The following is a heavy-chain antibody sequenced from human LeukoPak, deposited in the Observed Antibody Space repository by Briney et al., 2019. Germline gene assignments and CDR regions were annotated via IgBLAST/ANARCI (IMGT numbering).Heavy chain of an antibody. CDR3: ARSLNSGGYSDY. Sequence: GGSLRLSCAASGFTFSSYWMHWVRQAPGKVMVWVSRINTDGSSTTYADSVKGRFTISTDNPKNTLYLQMNSLRAEDTAVYYCARSLNSGGYSDYWGQGTLVTVSS. J-gene: IGHJ4*02. CDR1: GFTFSSYW. D-gene: IGHD1-26*01. V-gene: IGHV3-74*01. CDR2: INTDGSST.